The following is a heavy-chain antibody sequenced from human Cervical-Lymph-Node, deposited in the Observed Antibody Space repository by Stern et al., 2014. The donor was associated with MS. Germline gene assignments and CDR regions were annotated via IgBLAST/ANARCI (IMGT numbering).Heavy chain of an antibody. Sequence: QVQLVQSGAEVKKPGASVKVSCKASGYTFTSYGISWVRQAPGQGLEWLGWISAYNGNTNYAQKLQGRVTMTTDTSTSTAYMELRSLRSDDTAVYYCARVQGTYSSSSNVAYYFDYWGQGTLVTVSS. V-gene: IGHV1-18*01. J-gene: IGHJ4*02. CDR3: ARVQGTYSSSSNVAYYFDY. CDR1: GYTFTSYG. CDR2: ISAYNGNT. D-gene: IGHD6-13*01.